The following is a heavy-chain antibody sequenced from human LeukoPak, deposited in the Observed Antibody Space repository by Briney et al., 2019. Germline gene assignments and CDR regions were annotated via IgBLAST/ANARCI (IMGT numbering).Heavy chain of an antibody. D-gene: IGHD3-10*01. J-gene: IGHJ4*02. CDR1: GFTFSSYG. Sequence: PGGSLRLSCAASGFTFSSYGMHWVRQAPGKGLEWVAFIRYDGSNKYYADSVKGRFTISRDNSKNTLYLQMNSLRAEDTAVYHCAKGPYGSGSYYASHWGQGTLVTVSS. V-gene: IGHV3-30*02. CDR3: AKGPYGSGSYYASH. CDR2: IRYDGSNK.